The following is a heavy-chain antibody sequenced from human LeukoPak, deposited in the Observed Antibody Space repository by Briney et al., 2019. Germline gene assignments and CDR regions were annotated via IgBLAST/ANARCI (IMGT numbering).Heavy chain of an antibody. Sequence: GGSLRLSCAASGFTFSSYAMHWVRQVTGKGLEYVSAISDNGGRTYYANSVKGRFTISRDNSKNTLYLQMGSLRAEDMAVYYCATLTSGSYAHRGQGTLVTVSS. CDR3: ATLTSGSYAH. CDR1: GFTFSSYA. J-gene: IGHJ4*02. V-gene: IGHV3-64*01. CDR2: ISDNGGRT. D-gene: IGHD1-26*01.